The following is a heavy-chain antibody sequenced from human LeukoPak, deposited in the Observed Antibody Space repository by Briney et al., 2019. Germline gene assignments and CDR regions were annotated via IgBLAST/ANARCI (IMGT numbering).Heavy chain of an antibody. CDR3: ARDYGDNSPDERLSYYYGMDV. CDR2: INTNTGNP. Sequence: ASVKVSCKASGHTFTSYAMNWVRQAPGQGLEWMGWINTNTGNPTYAQGFTGRFVFSLDTSVSTAYLQISSLKAEDTAVYYCARDYGDNSPDERLSYYYGMDVWGQGTTVTVSS. J-gene: IGHJ6*02. D-gene: IGHD4-23*01. CDR1: GHTFTSYA. V-gene: IGHV7-4-1*02.